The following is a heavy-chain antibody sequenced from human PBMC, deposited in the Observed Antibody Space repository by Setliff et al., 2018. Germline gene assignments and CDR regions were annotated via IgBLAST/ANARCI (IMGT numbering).Heavy chain of an antibody. CDR1: GFTLRHFA. J-gene: IGHJ5*01. CDR2: ITGSGDIT. CDR3: AKDPNGDYIGAFDS. V-gene: IGHV3-23*01. Sequence: PGGSLRLSCAASGFTLRHFAVTWARQTPGRGLEWVSSITGSGDITKYGDSVRGRFTISRDNSKNTVYLQMNSLRAEDTAKYYCAKDPNGDYIGAFDSWGRGTLVTVSS. D-gene: IGHD4-17*01.